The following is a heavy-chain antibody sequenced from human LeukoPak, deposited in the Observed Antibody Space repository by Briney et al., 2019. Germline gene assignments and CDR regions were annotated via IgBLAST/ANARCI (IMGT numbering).Heavy chain of an antibody. D-gene: IGHD2-15*01. J-gene: IGHJ5*02. Sequence: PGGSLRLSCAASGFTFSEYSMSWVRQAPGKGLEWVSNIRSNGRDTYYTDSVKGRCTISRDNSKNTLYLEMNSLRAEDTAVYYCARGGYTSYFDPWGQGTLVTVSS. V-gene: IGHV3-23*01. CDR1: GFTFSEYS. CDR2: IRSNGRDT. CDR3: ARGGYTSYFDP.